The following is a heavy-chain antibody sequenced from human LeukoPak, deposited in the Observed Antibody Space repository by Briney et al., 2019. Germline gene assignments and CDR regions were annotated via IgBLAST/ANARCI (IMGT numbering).Heavy chain of an antibody. J-gene: IGHJ6*03. CDR1: GFTFSSYW. CDR3: ARDRSGGGKDCSGGSCYSRYYYYMDV. Sequence: GGSLRLSCAASGFTFSSYWMHWVRQAPGKGLVWVSRINSDGSSTSYADSVKGRFTISRDNAKNTLYLQMNSLRAEDTAVYYCARDRSGGGKDCSGGSCYSRYYYYMDVWGKGTTVTVSS. V-gene: IGHV3-74*01. D-gene: IGHD2-15*01. CDR2: INSDGSST.